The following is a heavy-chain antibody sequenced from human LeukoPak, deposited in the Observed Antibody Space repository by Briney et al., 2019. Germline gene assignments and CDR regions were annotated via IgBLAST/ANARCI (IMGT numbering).Heavy chain of an antibody. D-gene: IGHD3-22*01. CDR1: GFTLSPFSNAW. CDR2: IKSKSDGGTT. J-gene: IGHJ5*02. Sequence: GGSLRLSCAASGFTLSPFSNAWMSWVRQAPGRGLEWVGRIKSKSDGGTTDFAAPVKGRFTMSRDDSENTVSLQMNSLKIEDTAVYYCTRDPYYYDSSGHEWFDPWGQGTLVTVSS. CDR3: TRDPYYYDSSGHEWFDP. V-gene: IGHV3-15*01.